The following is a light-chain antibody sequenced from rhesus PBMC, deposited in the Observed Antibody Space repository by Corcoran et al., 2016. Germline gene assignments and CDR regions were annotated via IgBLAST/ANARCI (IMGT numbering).Light chain of an antibody. J-gene: IGKJ1*01. CDR3: QQHNSYPRT. CDR1: QGISTY. V-gene: IGKV1S14*01. CDR2: SAT. Sequence: DIQMTQSPSSLSASVGDTVTITCRASQGISTYLAWYQQKPGKAPKPLIYSATNLESGVPSRFSGSGSGTDFTLTISSMQPEDCAIYYCQQHNSYPRTFGQGTKVEIK.